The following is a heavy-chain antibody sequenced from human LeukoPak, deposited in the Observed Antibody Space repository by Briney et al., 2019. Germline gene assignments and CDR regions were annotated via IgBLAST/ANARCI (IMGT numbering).Heavy chain of an antibody. CDR3: ARDPYYDFWSGHGYYYYYGMDV. D-gene: IGHD3-3*01. J-gene: IGHJ6*02. V-gene: IGHV3-33*01. CDR1: GFTFSSYG. CDR2: IWYDGSNK. Sequence: GGSLRLSCAASGFTFSSYGMHWVRQAPGKGLEWVAVIWYDGSNKYYADSVKGRFTISRDNSKNTLYLQMNSLRAEDTAVYYCARDPYYDFWSGHGYYYYYGMDVWGQGTTVTVSS.